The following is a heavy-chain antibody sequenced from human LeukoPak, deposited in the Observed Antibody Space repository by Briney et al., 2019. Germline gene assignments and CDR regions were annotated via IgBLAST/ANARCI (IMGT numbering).Heavy chain of an antibody. V-gene: IGHV4-34*01. J-gene: IGHJ4*02. CDR2: INHSGST. Sequence: PSETLSLTCAVYGGSFSGYYWSWTRQPPGKGLEWIGEINHSGSTNYNPSLKSRVTISVDTSKNQFSLKLSSVTAADTAVYYCARGPLYYYDSSGYRDYWGQGTLVTVS. CDR3: ARGPLYYYDSSGYRDY. D-gene: IGHD3-22*01. CDR1: GGSFSGYY.